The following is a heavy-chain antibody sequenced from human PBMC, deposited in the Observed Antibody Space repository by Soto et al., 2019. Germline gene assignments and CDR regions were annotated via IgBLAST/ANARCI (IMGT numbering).Heavy chain of an antibody. J-gene: IGHJ5*02. CDR2: IYSSGGT. V-gene: IGHV4-4*07. Sequence: QVQLQESGPGLVKPSEPLSLTCTISGGAISGYYWTWIRQSAGKGLEWIGRIYSSGGTKYNPYLQSRVTMSLDTSKNQFSLRLTSVTAADTAVYYCARGQRSSDSFDPWGQGTLVTASS. CDR3: ARGQRSSDSFDP. D-gene: IGHD6-25*01. CDR1: GGAISGYY.